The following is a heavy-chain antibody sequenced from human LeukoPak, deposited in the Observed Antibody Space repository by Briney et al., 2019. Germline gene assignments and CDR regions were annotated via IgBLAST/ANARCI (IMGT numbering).Heavy chain of an antibody. CDR3: SKWGDYDVLTGYYDSDF. J-gene: IGHJ4*02. CDR1: GFTFSNYA. D-gene: IGHD3-9*01. V-gene: IGHV3-23*01. CDR2: IVGSGGST. Sequence: GASLRLSCAASGFTFSNYAMSWVRQAPGKGLEWVSAIVGSGGSTYYADSVKGRFSISRDNSKNTLFLQMNSLRVEDTALYYCSKWGDYDVLTGYYDSDFWGQGTLVTVTS.